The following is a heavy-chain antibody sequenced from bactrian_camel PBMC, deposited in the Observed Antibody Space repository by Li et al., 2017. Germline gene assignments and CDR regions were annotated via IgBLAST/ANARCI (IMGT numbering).Heavy chain of an antibody. J-gene: IGHJ6*01. CDR1: GFTFDDDYD. CDR2: ISSGGST. Sequence: VQLVESGGGSVQAGGSLRLSCTGSGFTFDDDYDVGWFRQAPGSECELVAAISSGGSTHYGESVKGRFTISQDNAKNTLYLQMNSLKPEDTGVYYCAAAPRCPSLLRGYLLLNPTNFAYWGQGTQVTVS. D-gene: IGHD3*01. V-gene: IGHV3S55*01. CDR3: AAAPRCPSLLRGYLLLNPTNFAY.